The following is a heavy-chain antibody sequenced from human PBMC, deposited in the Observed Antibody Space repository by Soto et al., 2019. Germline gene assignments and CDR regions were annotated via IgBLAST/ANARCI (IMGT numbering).Heavy chain of an antibody. D-gene: IGHD6-6*01. J-gene: IGHJ3*02. CDR2: VSGDGSST. V-gene: IGHV3-74*01. CDR1: GFTFSSSW. CDR3: ARVPPLEYSSSSDAFDI. Sequence: GGSLRLSCAASGFTFSSSWMHWVRQAPGKGLVWVSRVSGDGSSTNYADSVKGRFTISRDNSKNTLYLQMNSLRAEDTAVYYCARVPPLEYSSSSDAFDIWGQGTMVTVSS.